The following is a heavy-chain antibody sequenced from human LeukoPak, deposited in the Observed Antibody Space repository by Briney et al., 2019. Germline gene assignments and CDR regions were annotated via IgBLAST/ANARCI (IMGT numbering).Heavy chain of an antibody. Sequence: GGSLRLSCAASGFTFSSYEMNWVRQAPGKGLEWVSVIYSGGSTYHADSVKGRFTISRDDSKNTLYLQMNSLRAEDTAVYYCAKTDLVGYCSSTSCYLDYWGQGTLVTVSS. CDR3: AKTDLVGYCSSTSCYLDY. J-gene: IGHJ4*02. D-gene: IGHD2-2*01. CDR2: IYSGGST. CDR1: GFTFSSYE. V-gene: IGHV3-66*01.